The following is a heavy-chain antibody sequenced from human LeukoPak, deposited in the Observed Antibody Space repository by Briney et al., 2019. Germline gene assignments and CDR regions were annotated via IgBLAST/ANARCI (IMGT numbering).Heavy chain of an antibody. CDR1: GFTFSTYN. CDR3: AREGGGIDY. J-gene: IGHJ4*02. Sequence: GGSLRLSCAASGFTFSTYNMNWVRQAPGKGMQWVSSISSGSGYIYSADSVKGRFIISRDNAKNSLYLQINSLRAEDTAVYYCAREGGGIDYWGQGTLVTVSS. D-gene: IGHD1-1*01. V-gene: IGHV3-21*01. CDR2: ISSGSGYI.